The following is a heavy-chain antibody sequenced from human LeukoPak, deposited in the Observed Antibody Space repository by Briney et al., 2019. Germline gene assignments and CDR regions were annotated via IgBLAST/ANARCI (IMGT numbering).Heavy chain of an antibody. Sequence: ASVKVPCKASGYTFTSYDINWVRQATGQGLEWMGWMNPNSGNTGYPQKFQGRVNKTRNNSISTAYMELSSLRSEDTAVYYCARGRGVTGNLYWGQGTLVTVSS. CDR1: GYTFTSYD. J-gene: IGHJ4*02. CDR2: MNPNSGNT. D-gene: IGHD1-20*01. CDR3: ARGRGVTGNLY. V-gene: IGHV1-8*01.